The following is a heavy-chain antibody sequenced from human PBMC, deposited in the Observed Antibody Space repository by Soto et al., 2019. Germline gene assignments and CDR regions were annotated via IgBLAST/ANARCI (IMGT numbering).Heavy chain of an antibody. D-gene: IGHD6-19*01. CDR1: GGCMSGSY. Sequence: PSGTRYLTCSVCGGCMSGSYWSWIRQSPGKGLEWLGYVYYTGSTNYSPSLRSRVSISVDTSKNEFSLRLSSVTAADTAVYFCARSVAVPGAHIDYWGQGTQVTVSS. CDR3: ARSVAVPGAHIDY. CDR2: VYYTGST. J-gene: IGHJ4*02. V-gene: IGHV4-59*01.